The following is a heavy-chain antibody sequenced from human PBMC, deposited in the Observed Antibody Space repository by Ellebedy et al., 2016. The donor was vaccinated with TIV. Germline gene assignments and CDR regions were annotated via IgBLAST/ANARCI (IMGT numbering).Heavy chain of an antibody. V-gene: IGHV4-59*01. CDR3: ATRNRVGSTRGTFDY. Sequence: MPSETLSLTCTVSGGSISNYYWSWIRQPPGKGLEWIGYIYYSGSTNYNPSLQSRVTISVDTSKNQFSLKLSSVTAADTAVYYCATRNRVGSTRGTFDYWGQGTLVTVSS. D-gene: IGHD1-26*01. CDR1: GGSISNYY. CDR2: IYYSGST. J-gene: IGHJ4*02.